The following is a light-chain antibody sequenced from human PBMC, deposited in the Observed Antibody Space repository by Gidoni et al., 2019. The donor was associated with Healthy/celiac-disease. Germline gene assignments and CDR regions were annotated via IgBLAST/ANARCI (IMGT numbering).Light chain of an antibody. Sequence: DIPITQSPSSLYSSVGDRVTITCQASQDISNYLNWYQQKPGKAPKLLIYDASNLETGVPSRFSGSGSGTDFTFTISSLQPEDIATYYCQQYDNLPLTFGGGTKVEIK. CDR1: QDISNY. V-gene: IGKV1-33*01. CDR2: DAS. J-gene: IGKJ4*01. CDR3: QQYDNLPLT.